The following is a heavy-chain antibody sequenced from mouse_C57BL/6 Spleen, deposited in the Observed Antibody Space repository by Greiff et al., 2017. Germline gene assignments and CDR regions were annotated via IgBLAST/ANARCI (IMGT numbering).Heavy chain of an antibody. D-gene: IGHD4-1*01. CDR3: ARLTGTTFDY. CDR1: GYTFTSYW. CDR2: IDPSDSET. Sequence: VQLQQSGAELVRPGSSVKLSCKASGYTFTSYWMHWVKQRPIQGLEWIGNIDPSDSETHYNQKFKDKATLTVDKSSSTAYMQLSSLTSEDSAVYYCARLTGTTFDYWGQGTTLTVSS. J-gene: IGHJ2*01. V-gene: IGHV1-52*01.